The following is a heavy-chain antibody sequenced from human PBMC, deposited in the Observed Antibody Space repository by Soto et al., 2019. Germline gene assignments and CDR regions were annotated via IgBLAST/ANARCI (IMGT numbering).Heavy chain of an antibody. CDR3: ARGPITQTSFIDH. CDR2: ISYDGGNQ. Sequence: PGGSRRLSWEASGFTFSRYPMHWVRQAPGKGLEWVTVISYDGGNQYYADSVKGRFTISRDNSKDTLYLQMHSLRSDDTAVYFCARGPITQTSFIDHWGQGTLVTVSS. D-gene: IGHD1-20*01. V-gene: IGHV3-30-3*01. J-gene: IGHJ4*02. CDR1: GFTFSRYP.